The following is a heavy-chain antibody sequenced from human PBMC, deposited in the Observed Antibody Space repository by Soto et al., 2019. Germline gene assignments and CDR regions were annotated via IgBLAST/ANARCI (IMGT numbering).Heavy chain of an antibody. J-gene: IGHJ5*02. V-gene: IGHV4-4*02. CDR1: GGSITSTNW. Sequence: QVQLQELGPGLVKPSGTLSLTCAVSGGSITSTNWWSWVRQPPGEGLEWIGEIYHNGRTNYNPSLKSRVTISVDKSKNQFSLKVTSVTAADTAVYYCAKDRGIGAAGSWGQGTLVTVSS. CDR3: AKDRGIGAAGS. D-gene: IGHD6-13*01. CDR2: IYHNGRT.